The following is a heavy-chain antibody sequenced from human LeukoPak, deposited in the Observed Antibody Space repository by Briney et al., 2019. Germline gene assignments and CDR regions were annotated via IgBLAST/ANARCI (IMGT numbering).Heavy chain of an antibody. D-gene: IGHD3-10*01. V-gene: IGHV3-23*01. CDR3: AKGDSGLLWFGESALIDY. Sequence: GGSLRLSCAASGFTFSSYAMSWVRQAPGKGLEWVSAISGSGGSTYYADSVKGRFTISRDNSKNTLYLQMNSLRAEDTAVYYCAKGDSGLLWFGESALIDYWGQGTLVTVSS. CDR1: GFTFSSYA. CDR2: ISGSGGST. J-gene: IGHJ4*02.